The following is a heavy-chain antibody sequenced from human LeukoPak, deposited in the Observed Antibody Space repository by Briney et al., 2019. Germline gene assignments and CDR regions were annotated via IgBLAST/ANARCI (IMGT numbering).Heavy chain of an antibody. CDR3: AIVRRGQLLDY. Sequence: GGSLRLSCAASGFTFSSYEMNWVRQAPGKGLEWLSYISSSGSTIYYADSVKGRFTISRDNAKNSLFLQMNSLRAEDTAIYYCAIVRRGQLLDYWGQGTLVTVSS. CDR1: GFTFSSYE. V-gene: IGHV3-48*03. D-gene: IGHD1-26*01. CDR2: ISSSGSTI. J-gene: IGHJ4*02.